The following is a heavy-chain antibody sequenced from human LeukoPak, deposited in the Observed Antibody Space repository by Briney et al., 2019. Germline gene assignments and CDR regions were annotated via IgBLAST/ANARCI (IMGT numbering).Heavy chain of an antibody. Sequence: GGSLRLSCAASGFTFSNYGMSWVRQAPGKGLEWISAISGNGVDTYYADSVKGRFTISREYFNNTLYLQMDRLRADGTAVYYCAKDKQQGAEFDYGGQGTLVTVPS. D-gene: IGHD6-13*01. CDR1: GFTFSNYG. J-gene: IGHJ4*02. CDR3: AKDKQQGAEFDY. CDR2: ISGNGVDT. V-gene: IGHV3-23*01.